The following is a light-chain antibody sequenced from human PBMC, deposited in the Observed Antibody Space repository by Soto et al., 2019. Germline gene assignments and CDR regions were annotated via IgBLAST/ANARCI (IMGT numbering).Light chain of an antibody. CDR1: QSVSSN. Sequence: EIVMTPSPATLSVSPGERATLSFRASQSVSSNLAWYQQKPGQTPKLLIYVASTRATGIPARFSGSGSGTEFTLTISSLQSEDFSVYYCQQYNVWPLTFGGGTKV. V-gene: IGKV3-15*01. CDR3: QQYNVWPLT. CDR2: VAS. J-gene: IGKJ4*01.